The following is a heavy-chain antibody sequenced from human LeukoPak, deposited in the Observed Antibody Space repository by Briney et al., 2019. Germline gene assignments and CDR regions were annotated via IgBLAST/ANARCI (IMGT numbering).Heavy chain of an antibody. J-gene: IGHJ6*03. Sequence: PSETLSLTCAVYGGSFSGYYWSWIRQPPGKGLEWIGEINHSGSTNYNPSLKSRVTMSVDTSKNQFSLKLSSVTAADTAVYYCARANYYYYMDVWGKGTTVTISS. CDR3: ARANYYYYMDV. V-gene: IGHV4-34*01. CDR1: GGSFSGYY. CDR2: INHSGST.